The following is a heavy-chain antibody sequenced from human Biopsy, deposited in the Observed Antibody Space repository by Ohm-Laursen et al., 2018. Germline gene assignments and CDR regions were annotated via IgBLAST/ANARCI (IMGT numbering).Heavy chain of an antibody. CDR2: INHSGRT. Sequence: SDTLSLTCAVYGESFNGYYWSWIRQTPGKGLEWIGEINHSGRTNYNPSLKSRVTISVGTSKNQFSLKVGSVTAADTAVYYCVRGVDYYDPYHYYALDVWGQGTTVTVSS. CDR3: VRGVDYYDPYHYYALDV. V-gene: IGHV4-34*01. D-gene: IGHD3-22*01. J-gene: IGHJ6*02. CDR1: GESFNGYY.